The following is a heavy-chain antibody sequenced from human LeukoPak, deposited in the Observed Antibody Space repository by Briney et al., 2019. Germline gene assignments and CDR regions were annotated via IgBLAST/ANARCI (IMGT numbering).Heavy chain of an antibody. CDR3: TRGAPFGGC. D-gene: IGHD3-16*01. CDR2: ISRGSPTI. CDR1: GFVFSSYS. J-gene: IGHJ4*02. Sequence: GGSLRLSCAASGFVFSSYSMNWVRQAPGKGLEWVSYISRGSPTIHYADSVKGRFTISRDNAKNSLYLQMDSLRDEDTAVYYCTRGAPFGGCWGQGTLVTVPS. V-gene: IGHV3-48*02.